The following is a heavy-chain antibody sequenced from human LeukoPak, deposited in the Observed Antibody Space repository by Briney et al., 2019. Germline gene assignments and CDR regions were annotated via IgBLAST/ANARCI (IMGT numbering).Heavy chain of an antibody. V-gene: IGHV3-9*01. CDR1: GFTFDDYA. D-gene: IGHD3-3*01. CDR3: APRITIFGVTIKS. J-gene: IGHJ4*02. Sequence: GRSLRLSCAASGFTFDDYAMHWVRQAPGKGLEWVSGISWNSGSIGYADSVKGRFTISRDNAKNSLYLQMNSLRAEDTAVYYCAPRITIFGVTIKSWGQGTLVTVSS. CDR2: ISWNSGSI.